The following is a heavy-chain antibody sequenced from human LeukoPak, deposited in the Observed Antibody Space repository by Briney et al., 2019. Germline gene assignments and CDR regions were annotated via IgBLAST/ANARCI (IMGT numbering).Heavy chain of an antibody. CDR1: GFTFSSYE. V-gene: IGHV3-48*03. D-gene: IGHD6-19*01. CDR2: ISSSGSTI. J-gene: IGHJ4*02. CDR3: ARGVDDIAVAGHFDY. Sequence: GGSLRLSFAASGFTFSSYEMNWVRPAPGKGLEWVSYISSSGSTIYYADSVKGRFTISRDNAKNSLYLQMNSLRAEDTAVYYCARGVDDIAVAGHFDYWGQGTLVTVSS.